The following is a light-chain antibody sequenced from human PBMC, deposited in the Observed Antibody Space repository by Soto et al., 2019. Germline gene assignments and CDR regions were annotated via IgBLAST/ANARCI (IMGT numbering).Light chain of an antibody. V-gene: IGKV3-15*01. CDR1: QSVASSY. J-gene: IGKJ1*01. CDR2: GAS. Sequence: VLTQSPGTLSLSPGERPTLSCSASQSVASSYLAWYQQKPGQAPRLLIYGASTRATGIPARFSGSGSGTEFTLTISSLQSEDFAVYYCQQYNNWPPWTFGQGTKVDI. CDR3: QQYNNWPPWT.